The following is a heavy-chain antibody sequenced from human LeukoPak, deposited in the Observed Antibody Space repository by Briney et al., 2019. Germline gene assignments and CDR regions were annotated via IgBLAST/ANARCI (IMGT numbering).Heavy chain of an antibody. CDR2: IRYDGSNK. J-gene: IGHJ4*02. Sequence: GGSLRLSCAASGFTFSSYGMHWVRQAPGKGLEWVAFIRYDGSNKYYADSVKGRFTISRDNSKNTLYLQMNSLRAEDTAVYYCARTGYGGSGSSYFDYWGQGTLVTVSS. CDR1: GFTFSSYG. D-gene: IGHD3-10*01. V-gene: IGHV3-30*02. CDR3: ARTGYGGSGSSYFDY.